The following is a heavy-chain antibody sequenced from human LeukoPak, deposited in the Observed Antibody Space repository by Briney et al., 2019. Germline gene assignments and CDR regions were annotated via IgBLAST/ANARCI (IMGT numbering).Heavy chain of an antibody. Sequence: GGSLRLSCATSGFTFSRYAMHWVRQASGKGLEWVALISYDANIGSNKYYADSVKGRFTISRDNSKNTLYLKMNSLRAEDTAVYYCARDGGYDFWSGYYQDYWGQGTLVTVSS. CDR2: ISYDANIGSNK. J-gene: IGHJ4*02. CDR3: ARDGGYDFWSGYYQDY. D-gene: IGHD3-3*01. CDR1: GFTFSRYA. V-gene: IGHV3-30-3*01.